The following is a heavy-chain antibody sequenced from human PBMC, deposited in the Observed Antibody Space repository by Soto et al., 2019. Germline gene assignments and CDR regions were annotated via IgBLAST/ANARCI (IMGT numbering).Heavy chain of an antibody. Sequence: EVQLLESGGGLVQPGGSLRLSCAASEFTFINYAMSWVRQAPGKGLEWVSSISGSGGNTYYADSVKGRFTISRDNSKSTMYLQMNSLRAEDTAVYYCRGESCNSGSCSSNYWGQGTLVTVSS. CDR3: RGESCNSGSCSSNY. CDR1: EFTFINYA. D-gene: IGHD2-15*01. J-gene: IGHJ4*02. V-gene: IGHV3-23*01. CDR2: ISGSGGNT.